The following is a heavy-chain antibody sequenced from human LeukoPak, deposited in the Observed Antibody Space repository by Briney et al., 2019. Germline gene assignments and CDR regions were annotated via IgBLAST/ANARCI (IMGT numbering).Heavy chain of an antibody. CDR3: AREWSRFTPPDY. D-gene: IGHD2-8*01. Sequence: GGSLRLSCAASGFTFSSFAMSWVRQAPGKGLEWVSSFSGSGGNTYYADSVKGRSTISRDNSKNTLYLQMNSLRAEDTAVYYCAREWSRFTPPDYWGQGTLVTVSS. J-gene: IGHJ4*02. V-gene: IGHV3-23*01. CDR2: FSGSGGNT. CDR1: GFTFSSFA.